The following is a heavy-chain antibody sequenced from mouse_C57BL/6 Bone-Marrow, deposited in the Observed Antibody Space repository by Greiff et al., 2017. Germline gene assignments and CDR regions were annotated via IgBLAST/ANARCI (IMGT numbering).Heavy chain of an antibody. V-gene: IGHV1-62-2*01. CDR1: GYTFTEYT. CDR3: ARHEGPDYYGSSYWYFDV. Sequence: VQLQQSGAELVKPGASVKLSCKASGYTFTEYTIHWVKQRSGQGLEWIGWFYPGSGSIKYNEKFKDKATLTADKSSSTVYMGLSRLTSEDSAVYFCARHEGPDYYGSSYWYFDVWGTGTTVTVSS. D-gene: IGHD1-1*01. J-gene: IGHJ1*03. CDR2: FYPGSGSI.